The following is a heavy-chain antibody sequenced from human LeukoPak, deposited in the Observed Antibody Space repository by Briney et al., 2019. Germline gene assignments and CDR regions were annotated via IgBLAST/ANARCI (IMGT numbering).Heavy chain of an antibody. Sequence: GGSLRLSCAASGFTFDDYEMSWVPQAPGKGLEWVSGINWNGGSTGYADSVKGRFTISRDNSKNTLYLQMNSLRAEDTAVYYCAKEGSGYEPNFDYWGQGTLVTVSS. J-gene: IGHJ4*02. CDR2: INWNGGST. CDR1: GFTFDDYE. V-gene: IGHV3-20*04. CDR3: AKEGSGYEPNFDY. D-gene: IGHD5-12*01.